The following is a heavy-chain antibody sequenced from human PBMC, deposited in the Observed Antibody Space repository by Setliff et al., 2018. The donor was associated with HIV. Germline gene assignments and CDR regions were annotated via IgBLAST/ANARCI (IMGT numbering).Heavy chain of an antibody. V-gene: IGHV4-34*01. CDR3: ARGRDCDSSKCLLRYYYNYGLDV. CDR2: VFDSGSV. CDR1: GGSLNYYY. J-gene: IGHJ6*02. Sequence: KTSETLSLTCSIYGGSLNYYYWSWLRQSPGKGLEWIGEVFDSGSVNYNPSLKSRVTISVDTSKKEFSLKLASVTAADTAVYFCARGRDCDSSKCLLRYYYNYGLDVWGQGTTVTVS. D-gene: IGHD3-22*01.